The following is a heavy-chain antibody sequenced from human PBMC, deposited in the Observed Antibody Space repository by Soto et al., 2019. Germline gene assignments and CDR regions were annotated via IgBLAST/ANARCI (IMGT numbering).Heavy chain of an antibody. Sequence: EVQLVESGGGLVKPGGSLRLSCAASGFTFSSYNMNWVRQAPGKGLEWVSSISSSSSYIDYADSVKGRFTISRDTANSSVYLQMRSVRAEDTSVYYCAGEAYDTFTGLDNDYFNDWGQGTLVTVSS. CDR2: ISSSSSYI. D-gene: IGHD3-9*01. CDR3: AGEAYDTFTGLDNDYFND. V-gene: IGHV3-21*01. CDR1: GFTFSSYN. J-gene: IGHJ4*02.